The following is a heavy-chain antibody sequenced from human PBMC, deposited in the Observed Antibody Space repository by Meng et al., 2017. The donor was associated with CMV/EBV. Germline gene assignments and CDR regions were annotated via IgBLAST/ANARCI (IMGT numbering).Heavy chain of an antibody. V-gene: IGHV4-39*07. D-gene: IGHD3-3*01. Sequence: GSLRLSCTVSGGSISSSSYYWGWIRQPPGTGLEWIGSIYYSGSTYYNPSLKSRVTISVDTSKNQFSLKLSSVTAADTAVYYCARDGYYDFWSGYYTPSYYYGMDVWGQGTTVTVSS. CDR1: GGSISSSSYY. CDR3: ARDGYYDFWSGYYTPSYYYGMDV. CDR2: IYYSGST. J-gene: IGHJ6*02.